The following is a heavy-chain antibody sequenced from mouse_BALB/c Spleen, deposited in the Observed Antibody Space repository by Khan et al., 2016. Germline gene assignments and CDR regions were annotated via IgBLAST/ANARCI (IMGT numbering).Heavy chain of an antibody. D-gene: IGHD4-1*01. V-gene: IGHV1-4*01. CDR3: ARSPGAGFDY. CDR1: GNTFTSYT. CDR2: INPSSGYT. Sequence: QVQLKQSGAELARPGASVKMSCKASGNTFTSYTMHWVKQRPGQGLEWIGYINPSSGYTNYNQKFKDKATLTADKSSSTAYMQLSSLTSEDSAVYYCARSPGAGFDYWGQGTTLTVSS. J-gene: IGHJ2*01.